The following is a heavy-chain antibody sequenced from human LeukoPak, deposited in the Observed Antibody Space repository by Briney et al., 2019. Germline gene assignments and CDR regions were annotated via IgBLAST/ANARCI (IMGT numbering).Heavy chain of an antibody. Sequence: SETLSLTCTVSGGSISSSSYYWGWIRQPPGKGLEWIGSIYYSGNSYYNPSLKSRVTISVDTSKNQFSLKLSSVTAADTAVYYCARASGITMIVVLNHDAFDIWGHGTMVTVSS. CDR1: GGSISSSSYY. J-gene: IGHJ3*02. CDR2: IYYSGNS. CDR3: ARASGITMIVVLNHDAFDI. V-gene: IGHV4-39*07. D-gene: IGHD3-22*01.